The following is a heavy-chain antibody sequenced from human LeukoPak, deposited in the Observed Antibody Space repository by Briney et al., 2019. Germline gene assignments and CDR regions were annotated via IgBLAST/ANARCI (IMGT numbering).Heavy chain of an antibody. V-gene: IGHV1-2*02. D-gene: IGHD2/OR15-2a*01. Sequence: ASVKVSCKSSAYTFSDYYVHWVRQAPGQGLEWMGWFHPSSGGAGYAQKFQGRVIMTMDTSISTAYMKLTRLTSDDKAAYYCAIKRIHGNPFDYWGQGTLVTVSS. CDR1: AYTFSDYY. CDR2: FHPSSGGA. CDR3: AIKRIHGNPFDY. J-gene: IGHJ4*02.